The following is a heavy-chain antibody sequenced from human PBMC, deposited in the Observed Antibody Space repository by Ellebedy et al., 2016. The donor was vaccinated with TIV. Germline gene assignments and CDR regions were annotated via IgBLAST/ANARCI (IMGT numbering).Heavy chain of an antibody. CDR1: GFTFSDYS. CDR2: IRSSGGTT. Sequence: GESLKISXSASGFTFSDYSMLWVRQAPGKGLEYVSAIRSSGGTTYYADSVKGRFTISRDNSKNTLYLQMNSLRAEDTAVYYCAKDGRDNGVFVLGTQFDDWGQGTLVTVSS. J-gene: IGHJ4*02. V-gene: IGHV3-64*04. D-gene: IGHD3-16*01. CDR3: AKDGRDNGVFVLGTQFDD.